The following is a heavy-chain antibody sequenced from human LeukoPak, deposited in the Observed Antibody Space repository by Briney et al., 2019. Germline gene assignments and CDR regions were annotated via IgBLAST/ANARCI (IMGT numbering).Heavy chain of an antibody. Sequence: GESLKISCKGSGYSYTSYWIGWVRQMPGKGLEWMGIIYPGDSDTRYSPSFQGQVTISADKSISTAYLQWSSLKASDTAMYYCASAPSITMVRGVYWGQGTLVTVSS. D-gene: IGHD3-10*01. J-gene: IGHJ4*02. V-gene: IGHV5-51*01. CDR3: ASAPSITMVRGVY. CDR2: IYPGDSDT. CDR1: GYSYTSYW.